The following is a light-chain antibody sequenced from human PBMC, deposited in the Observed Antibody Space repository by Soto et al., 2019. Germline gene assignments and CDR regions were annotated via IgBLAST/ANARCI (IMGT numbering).Light chain of an antibody. CDR3: CSYGGSRAV. Sequence: QSALTQPASVSGSPGQSITISCTGTSSDVGSHNLVSWYQQHPGQAPKLLIYEVSKRPLGVSARFSASKSGNTASLTRSGLQDEDAADYYCCSYGGSRAVFGGGTQLTVL. CDR2: EVS. V-gene: IGLV2-23*02. J-gene: IGLJ7*01. CDR1: SSDVGSHNL.